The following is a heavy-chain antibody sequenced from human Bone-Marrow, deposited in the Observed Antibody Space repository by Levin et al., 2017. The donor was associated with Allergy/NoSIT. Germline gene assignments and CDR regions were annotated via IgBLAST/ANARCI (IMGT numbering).Heavy chain of an antibody. V-gene: IGHV2-70*11. CDR1: GFSLSFSGMC. CDR3: ARMTTTLYGMDV. D-gene: IGHD4-17*01. J-gene: IGHJ6*02. Sequence: VSGPTLVKPTQTLTLTCTFSGFSLSFSGMCVTWIRQPPGKALEWLARIDWDDDKYYSTSLKTRLTISKDTSKNQVALTMTNMDPVDTATYYCARMTTTLYGMDVWGQGTTVTVSS. CDR2: IDWDDDK.